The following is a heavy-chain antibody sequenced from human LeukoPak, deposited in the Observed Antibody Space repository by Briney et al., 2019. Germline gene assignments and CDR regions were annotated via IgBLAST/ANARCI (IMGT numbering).Heavy chain of an antibody. CDR2: IYTSGST. V-gene: IGHV4-4*07. CDR3: ARDYYDSTTYYSPFDY. J-gene: IGHJ4*02. Sequence: SETLCLTCTVSGASISSYYWSGIRQPAGKGLEWIGRIYTSGSTNYNPSLKSRVTMSIDTSKNQFSLKLNSVTAADTAVYYCARDYYDSTTYYSPFDYWGQGTLVTASS. CDR1: GASISSYY. D-gene: IGHD3-22*01.